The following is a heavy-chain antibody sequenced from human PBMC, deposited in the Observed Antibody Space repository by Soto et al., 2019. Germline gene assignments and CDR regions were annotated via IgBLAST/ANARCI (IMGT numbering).Heavy chain of an antibody. CDR3: ARDRLPGTGYSDFWGAGSRWFDP. V-gene: IGHV4-34*01. CDR2: INHSGST. D-gene: IGHD3-3*01. Sequence: SETLSLTCAVYGGSFSGYYRSWIRQPPGKGLEWIGEINHSGSTNYNPSLKSRVTISVDTSKNQFSLASLRPDDAAVYFCARDRLPGTGYSDFWGAGSRWFDPWGQGTLVTVSS. CDR1: GGSFSGYY. J-gene: IGHJ5*02.